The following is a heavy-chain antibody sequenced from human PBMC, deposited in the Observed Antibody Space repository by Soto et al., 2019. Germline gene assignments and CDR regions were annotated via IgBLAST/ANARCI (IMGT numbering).Heavy chain of an antibody. J-gene: IGHJ4*02. CDR1: GGSISSYY. D-gene: IGHD4-17*01. CDR3: ARADYGYTEYYFDY. V-gene: IGHV4-59*01. Sequence: PSETLSLTCTVSGGSISSYYWSWIRQPPGKGLEWIGYIYYSGSTNYNPSLKSRVTISVDTSKNQFSLKLSSVTAADTAVYYCARADYGYTEYYFDYWGQGTLVTVSS. CDR2: IYYSGST.